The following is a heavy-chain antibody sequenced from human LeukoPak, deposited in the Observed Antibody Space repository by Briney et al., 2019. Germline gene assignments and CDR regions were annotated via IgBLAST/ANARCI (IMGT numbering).Heavy chain of an antibody. D-gene: IGHD2-21*01. Sequence: GSLRLSCAASGFTFSSYAMSWVRQAPGKGLEWIGSIYYSGSTYYNPSLKSRVTISVDTSKNQFSLKLSSVTAADTAVYYCARVGEKVKPRYWGQGTLVTVSS. J-gene: IGHJ4*02. V-gene: IGHV4-39*07. CDR3: ARVGEKVKPRY. CDR1: GFTFSSYA. CDR2: IYYSGST.